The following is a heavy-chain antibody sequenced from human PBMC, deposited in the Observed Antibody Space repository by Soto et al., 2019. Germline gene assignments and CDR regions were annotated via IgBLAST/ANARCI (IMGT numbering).Heavy chain of an antibody. CDR1: GGTFSSYA. V-gene: IGHV1-69*13. CDR3: AREVYYGSGSSLYYYGMDV. Sequence: SVKVSCKASGGTFSSYAISWVRQAPGQGLEWMRGIIPIFGTANYAQKFQGRVTITADESTSTAYMELSSLRSEDTAVYYCAREVYYGSGSSLYYYGMDVWGQGTTVTVSS. D-gene: IGHD3-10*01. CDR2: IIPIFGTA. J-gene: IGHJ6*02.